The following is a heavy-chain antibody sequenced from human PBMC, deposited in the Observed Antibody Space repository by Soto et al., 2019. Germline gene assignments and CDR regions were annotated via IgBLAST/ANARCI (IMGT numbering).Heavy chain of an antibody. CDR1: GGSFSGYY. J-gene: IGHJ3*02. D-gene: IGHD6-19*01. Sequence: SETLSLTCAVYGGSFSGYYWSWIRQPPGKGLEWIGEINHSGSTNYNPSLKSRVTISVDTSKNQFSLKLSSVTTADTAVYYCARGPFPGYSSGWSAFDIWGQGTMVTVSS. V-gene: IGHV4-34*01. CDR2: INHSGST. CDR3: ARGPFPGYSSGWSAFDI.